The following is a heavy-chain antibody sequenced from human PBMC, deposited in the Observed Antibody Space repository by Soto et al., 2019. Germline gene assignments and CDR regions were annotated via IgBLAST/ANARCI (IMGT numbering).Heavy chain of an antibody. J-gene: IGHJ4*02. Sequence: GGSLRLSCAASGFTFSDHSMDWVRHAPGKGLEWIGRSRGKAYSFTTEYAASVKGRFAILRDDLQNSLSLQMNTLESEDTALYYCARHGPMGASDYWGQGSLVTVSS. CDR1: GFTFSDHS. CDR3: ARHGPMGASDY. D-gene: IGHD1-26*01. V-gene: IGHV3-72*01. CDR2: SRGKAYSFTT.